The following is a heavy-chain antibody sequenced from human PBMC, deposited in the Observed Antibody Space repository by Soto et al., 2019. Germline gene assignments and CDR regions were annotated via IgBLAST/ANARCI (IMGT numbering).Heavy chain of an antibody. J-gene: IGHJ4*02. CDR2: MDPKTGNT. Sequence: ASVKVSCKASGYSFTSYDINWVRQATGQGLEWMGWMDPKTGNTDYGQKFQGRVTMTRNTSISTAYMELSSLSSEDTAVYYCARGRGWRDYWGQGTLVTVSS. D-gene: IGHD6-19*01. V-gene: IGHV1-8*01. CDR1: GYSFTSYD. CDR3: ARGRGWRDY.